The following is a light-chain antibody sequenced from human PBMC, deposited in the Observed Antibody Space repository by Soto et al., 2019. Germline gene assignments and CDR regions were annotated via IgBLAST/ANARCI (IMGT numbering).Light chain of an antibody. Sequence: QYVLTQPASVSGSPGQSITISCTGTSSDVGGYNYVPWYQQHPGKAPKLMIYDVSNRPSGVSNRFSGSKSGNTASLTIPGLQAEDEADYYCSSYTSSSAFYVFGTGTKVTVL. CDR3: SSYTSSSAFYV. V-gene: IGLV2-14*01. CDR1: SSDVGGYNY. CDR2: DVS. J-gene: IGLJ1*01.